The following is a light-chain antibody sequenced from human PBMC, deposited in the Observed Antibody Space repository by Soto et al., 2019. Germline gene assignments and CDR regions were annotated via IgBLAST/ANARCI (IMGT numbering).Light chain of an antibody. CDR3: QDYNSYSEP. V-gene: IGKV1-5*03. J-gene: IGKJ1*01. CDR1: QTISSW. Sequence: DIQITQSPSTLSGSVGDRVTITFRARQTISSWLAWYQQKPGKAPKLLIYKASTLKSGVPSRFSGSGSATEFNLTISSLHPYDFATYYCQDYNSYSEPIGQGAEVDI. CDR2: KAS.